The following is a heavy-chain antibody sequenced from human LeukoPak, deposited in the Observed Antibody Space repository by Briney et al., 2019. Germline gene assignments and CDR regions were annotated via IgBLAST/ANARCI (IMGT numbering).Heavy chain of an antibody. J-gene: IGHJ2*01. CDR3: ARGGGLSGDYESGWSYWYFDL. Sequence: GASVKVSCKASGYTFTSYYMHWVRQAPGQGLEWMGIINPSGGSTSYAQKFQGRVTMTRDMSTSTVYMELSSLRSEDTAVYYCARGGGLSGDYESGWSYWYFDLWGRGTLVTVSS. CDR1: GYTFTSYY. CDR2: INPSGGST. V-gene: IGHV1-46*01. D-gene: IGHD4-17*01.